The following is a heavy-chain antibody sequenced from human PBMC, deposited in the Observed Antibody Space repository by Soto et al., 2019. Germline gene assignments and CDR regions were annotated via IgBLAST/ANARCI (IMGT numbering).Heavy chain of an antibody. Sequence: ASVKVSCKASGYTFTSYGISWVRQAPGQGLEWMGWISAYNGNTNYAQKLQGRVTMTTDTSTSTAYMELRSLRSDDTAVYYCARVSNIVATRAYFDYRGQGTLVTVSS. CDR2: ISAYNGNT. CDR1: GYTFTSYG. D-gene: IGHD5-12*01. V-gene: IGHV1-18*01. CDR3: ARVSNIVATRAYFDY. J-gene: IGHJ4*02.